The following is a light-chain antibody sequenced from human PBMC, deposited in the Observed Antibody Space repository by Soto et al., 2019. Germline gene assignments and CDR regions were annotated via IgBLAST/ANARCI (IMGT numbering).Light chain of an antibody. CDR1: QSLVYSDGRTY. J-gene: IGKJ5*01. Sequence: DVVVTQSPLSLSVTLGQPASISCRCSQSLVYSDGRTYLTWFHQRPGQSPRRLIYKVSNLDSGVPVRFSGSGSGTDFTLKISRVEAEDVGLYYCMQGTHVPFIFGQGTRLEIK. V-gene: IGKV2D-30*01. CDR2: KVS. CDR3: MQGTHVPFI.